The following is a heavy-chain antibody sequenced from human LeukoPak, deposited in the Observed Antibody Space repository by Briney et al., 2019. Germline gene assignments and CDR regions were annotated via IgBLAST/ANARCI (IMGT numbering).Heavy chain of an antibody. D-gene: IGHD1-26*01. J-gene: IGHJ3*02. V-gene: IGHV1-69*05. CDR1: GGTFSSYA. CDR3: AKGDSGSFNDAFGI. Sequence: GASVKVSCKASGGTFSSYAISWVRQAPGQGLEWMGGIIPIFGTANYAQKFQGRVTITTDESTSTACMELSSLRSEDTAVYYCAKGDSGSFNDAFGIWGQGTMVTVSS. CDR2: IIPIFGTA.